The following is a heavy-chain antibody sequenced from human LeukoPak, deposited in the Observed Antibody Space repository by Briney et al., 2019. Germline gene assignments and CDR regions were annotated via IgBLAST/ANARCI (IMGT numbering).Heavy chain of an antibody. CDR1: GNRFSDYW. J-gene: IGHJ3*01. Sequence: GESLKISRKPSGNRFSDYWIGWVRQMPGKGLEWMAIIYPGDSEIRYSPSFQGQVTISADKSISTVYLQWSRLKASGTAMYYCARRARNSNGYFLYAFDVWGPGTLVTVSS. CDR2: IYPGDSEI. V-gene: IGHV5-51*01. CDR3: ARRARNSNGYFLYAFDV. D-gene: IGHD3-22*01.